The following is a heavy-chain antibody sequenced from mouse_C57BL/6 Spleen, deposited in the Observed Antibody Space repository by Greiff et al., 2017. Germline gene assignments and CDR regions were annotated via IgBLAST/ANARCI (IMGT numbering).Heavy chain of an antibody. D-gene: IGHD2-12*01. CDR2: TLYSGIT. CDR1: GFSINSDCH. Sequence: DVQLQESGPSLVRPSQTLSLTCTVTGFSINSDCHWIWIRQFPGNKLEYIGYTLYSGITYYNPSLESRTYITRDTSNNQFSLKLSSVTSEDTATYYCARTSYDLAMDYWGQGTSVTVSS. V-gene: IGHV3-3*01. CDR3: ARTSYDLAMDY. J-gene: IGHJ4*01.